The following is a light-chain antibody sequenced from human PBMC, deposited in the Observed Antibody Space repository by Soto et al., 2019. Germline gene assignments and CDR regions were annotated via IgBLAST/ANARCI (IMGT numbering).Light chain of an antibody. V-gene: IGKV3-11*01. CDR3: QQRSNCLT. J-gene: IGKJ4*01. Sequence: EIVLTQSPATLSLSPGERATLSCRASQSVSSYLAWSQQKPGQAPRLLIYDASNRATGIPARFSGSGSGTDFTLTISRLEPEDFAVYYCQQRSNCLTFGGGTKVEIK. CDR2: DAS. CDR1: QSVSSY.